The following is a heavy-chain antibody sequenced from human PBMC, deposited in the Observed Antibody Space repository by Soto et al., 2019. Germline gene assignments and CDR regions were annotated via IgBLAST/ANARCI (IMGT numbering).Heavy chain of an antibody. V-gene: IGHV4-34*01. J-gene: IGHJ4*02. CDR3: GPRGAVADPRGY. D-gene: IGHD6-19*01. Sequence: QVQLQQWGAGLLKPSETLSLTCAVYGGSFSDFYWTWIRQPPGKGLEWIGEINHSGSTNYNPSLKSRVAISVDKSKNQFSLNLTSVTAADTAVYYCGPRGAVADPRGYWGQGTLVTVSS. CDR1: GGSFSDFY. CDR2: INHSGST.